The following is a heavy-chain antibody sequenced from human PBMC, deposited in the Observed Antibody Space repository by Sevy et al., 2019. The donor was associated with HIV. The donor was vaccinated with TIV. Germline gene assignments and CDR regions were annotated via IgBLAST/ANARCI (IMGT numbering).Heavy chain of an antibody. CDR1: GFRFDYYA. J-gene: IGHJ4*02. V-gene: IGHV3-23*01. Sequence: GGSLRLSCAVSGFRFDYYAMTWVRQAPGKGLEWVSTISSNGLSTYYTDSVKGRFTIFRDNSKNTLYLQMNSLRDEDTAVYFCAKDVPRDFWSAYTPGYFDYWGQGSLVTVSS. CDR3: AKDVPRDFWSAYTPGYFDY. D-gene: IGHD3-3*01. CDR2: ISSNGLST.